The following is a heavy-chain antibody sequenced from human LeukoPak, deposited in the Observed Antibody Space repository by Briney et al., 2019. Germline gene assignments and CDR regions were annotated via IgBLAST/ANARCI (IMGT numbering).Heavy chain of an antibody. CDR3: VKDWGNWGYGYYFDH. V-gene: IGHV3-30*18. J-gene: IGHJ4*02. Sequence: GGFLRLSCAASGFTFSTYGMHWVRQAPGKGLEWVAVVSYDGSNKYYADSVKGRFTISRDNSKNTLYLQMNSLRAEDTAVYYCVKDWGNWGYGYYFDHWGQGTLVTVSS. CDR2: VSYDGSNK. CDR1: GFTFSTYG. D-gene: IGHD7-27*01.